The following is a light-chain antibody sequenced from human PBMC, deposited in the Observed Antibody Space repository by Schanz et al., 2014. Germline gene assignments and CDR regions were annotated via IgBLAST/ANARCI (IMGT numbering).Light chain of an antibody. CDR3: SSYTTNNTLV. J-gene: IGLJ2*01. V-gene: IGLV2-8*01. CDR2: DVS. CDR1: SSDVGGYNY. Sequence: QSALTQPPSASGSPGQSVTISCTGTSSDVGGYNYVSWYQQHPGKAPKLMIYDVSKRPSGVPDRFSGSKSGDTASLTISGLQAEDEADYYCSSYTTNNTLVFGGGTKLTVL.